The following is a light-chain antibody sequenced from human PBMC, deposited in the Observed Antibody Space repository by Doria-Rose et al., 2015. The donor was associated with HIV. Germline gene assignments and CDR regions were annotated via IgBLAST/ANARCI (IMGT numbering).Light chain of an antibody. V-gene: IGKV4-1*01. CDR2: WAS. Sequence: DIRVTQSPESLGMSLGERATLNCKSNQSLLYTSKNYLAWYQQKPGQPPKLLIYWASARQSGVPARFSGSGSGTDFTLTISSLEAEDVAVYYCQQYYDTPSFGPGTPVDIK. CDR3: QQYYDTPS. CDR1: QSLLYTSKNY. J-gene: IGKJ3*01.